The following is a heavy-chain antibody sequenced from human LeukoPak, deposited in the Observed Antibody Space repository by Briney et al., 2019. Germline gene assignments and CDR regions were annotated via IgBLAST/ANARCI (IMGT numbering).Heavy chain of an antibody. CDR3: ARHVGFITMVRGVKNNNWFDP. J-gene: IGHJ5*02. V-gene: IGHV4-39*01. Sequence: TSETLSLTCTVSGGSISSSSYYWGWIRQPPGKGLEWTGSIYYSGSTYYNPSLKSRVTISVDTSKKQFSLKLSSVTAADTAVYYCARHVGFITMVRGVKNNNWFDPWGQGTLVTVSS. CDR2: IYYSGST. D-gene: IGHD3-10*01. CDR1: GGSISSSSYY.